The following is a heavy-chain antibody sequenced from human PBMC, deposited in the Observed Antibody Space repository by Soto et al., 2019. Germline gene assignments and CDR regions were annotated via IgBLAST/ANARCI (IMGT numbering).Heavy chain of an antibody. CDR1: GFTFSSYG. V-gene: IGHV3-30*18. D-gene: IGHD3-16*02. CDR3: AKEILVSNLDYDYIWGSYRLVHDAFDI. J-gene: IGHJ3*02. CDR2: ISYDGSNK. Sequence: PGGSLRLSCAASGFTFSSYGMHWVRQAPGKGLEWVAVISYDGSNKYYADSVKGRFTISRDNSKNTLYLQMNSLRAEDTAVYYCAKEILVSNLDYDYIWGSYRLVHDAFDIWGQGTMVTVSS.